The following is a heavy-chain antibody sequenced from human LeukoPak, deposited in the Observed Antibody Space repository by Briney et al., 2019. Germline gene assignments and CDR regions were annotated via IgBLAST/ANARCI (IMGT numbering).Heavy chain of an antibody. D-gene: IGHD6-6*01. V-gene: IGHV3-23*01. CDR3: AKALESSSSSVYYFDY. Sequence: GGSLRLSCAASGFNFNTYSMNWVRQAPGKGLEWVSGISGSGTNTYYADSVKGRFTISRDNSKNTLYVQMNSLRAEDTAVYYCAKALESSSSSVYYFDYWGQGTLVTVSS. CDR2: ISGSGTNT. CDR1: GFNFNTYS. J-gene: IGHJ4*02.